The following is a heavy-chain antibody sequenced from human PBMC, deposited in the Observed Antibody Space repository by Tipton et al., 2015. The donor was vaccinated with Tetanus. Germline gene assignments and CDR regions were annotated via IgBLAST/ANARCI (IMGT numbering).Heavy chain of an antibody. CDR1: GGSVSSGSYY. CDR2: IYYSGST. V-gene: IGHV4-61*01. Sequence: LSLTCTVSGGSVSSGSYYWSWIRQPPGKGLEWIGYIYYSGSTNYNPSLKSRVTISVDTSKNQFSLKLSSVTAADTAVYYCARLGGYGGVTDWGQGTLVTVSS. CDR3: ARLGGYGGVTD. J-gene: IGHJ4*02. D-gene: IGHD4-23*01.